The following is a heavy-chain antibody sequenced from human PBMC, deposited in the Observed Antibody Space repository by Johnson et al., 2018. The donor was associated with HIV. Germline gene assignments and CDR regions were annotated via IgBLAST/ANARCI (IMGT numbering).Heavy chain of an antibody. CDR3: ARDRPYYYGSGDAFDI. CDR1: GFTVSSNY. D-gene: IGHD3-10*01. J-gene: IGHJ3*02. CDR2: IYSGGNT. V-gene: IGHV3-53*03. Sequence: QLVESGGGLVQPGGSLRLSCAASGFTVSSNYMSWVRQSPGKGLEWVSVIYSGGNTYYADSVKGRFTISRDNSKNTLYLQMNSLRAEDTAVYYCARDRPYYYGSGDAFDIWGQGTMVTVSS.